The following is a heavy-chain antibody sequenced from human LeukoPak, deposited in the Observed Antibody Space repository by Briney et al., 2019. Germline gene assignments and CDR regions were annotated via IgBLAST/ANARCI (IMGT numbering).Heavy chain of an antibody. V-gene: IGHV4-59*08. CDR2: IYYSGSA. J-gene: IGHJ2*01. CDR1: GGSISNYY. CDR3: ARSPVSYWHFDL. D-gene: IGHD5/OR15-5a*01. Sequence: SETLSLTCTVSGGSISNYYWSWIRQPPGKGLEWIAYIYYSGSANYSPSLKSRVTISVDTSRDQFSLNLSSVTAADTAVYYRARSPVSYWHFDLWGRGTLVTVSS.